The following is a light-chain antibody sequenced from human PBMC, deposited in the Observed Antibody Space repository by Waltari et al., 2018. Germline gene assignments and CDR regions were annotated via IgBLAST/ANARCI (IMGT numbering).Light chain of an antibody. Sequence: DIQMTQSPSTLSASVGDRVTITCRASQSIKSWLAWYQQKPGKAPKILIFDGTSWESGVPARFSGSESGTEFTLTVSSLQPDDFATYYCQQYHKYPYTFGQGTKLEIK. CDR2: DGT. J-gene: IGKJ2*01. CDR3: QQYHKYPYT. CDR1: QSIKSW. V-gene: IGKV1-5*01.